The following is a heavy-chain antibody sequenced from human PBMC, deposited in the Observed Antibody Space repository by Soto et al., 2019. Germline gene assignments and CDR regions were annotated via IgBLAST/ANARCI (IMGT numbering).Heavy chain of an antibody. J-gene: IGHJ4*02. CDR2: IYPGDSDT. D-gene: IGHD3-22*01. Sequence: PGQSLKISWKGSGYSFTNYWIGWVSQMPGKGLEWMGIIYPGDSDTRYSPSFQGQVTISADKSISTAYLQWSSLKASDTAMYYCARQGKGYYDSSGYYNDYWGQGTLVTVSS. V-gene: IGHV5-51*01. CDR3: ARQGKGYYDSSGYYNDY. CDR1: GYSFTNYW.